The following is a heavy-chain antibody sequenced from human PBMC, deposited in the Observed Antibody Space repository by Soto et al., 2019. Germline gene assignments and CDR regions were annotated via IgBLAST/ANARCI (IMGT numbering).Heavy chain of an antibody. Sequence: SETLSLTCTFSGGSISSYYWSWIRQPPGKGLEWIGSIYYSGSTYYNPSLKSRVTISVDTSKNQFSLKLSSVTAADTAVYYCARRSYDILTGYSNYYYGMDVWGQGTTVT. J-gene: IGHJ6*02. D-gene: IGHD3-9*01. V-gene: IGHV4-39*01. CDR2: IYYSGST. CDR3: ARRSYDILTGYSNYYYGMDV. CDR1: GGSISSYY.